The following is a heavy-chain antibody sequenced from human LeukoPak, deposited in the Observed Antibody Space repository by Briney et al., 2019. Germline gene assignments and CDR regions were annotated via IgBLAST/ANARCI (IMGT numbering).Heavy chain of an antibody. J-gene: IGHJ3*02. V-gene: IGHV1-69*05. CDR3: ARRQGAIDAFDI. D-gene: IGHD1-26*01. CDR1: GGTFSSYA. CDR2: IIPIFGTA. Sequence: SVKVSCKASGGTFSSYAISWVRQAPGQGLEWMGGIIPIFGTANYAQKFQGRVTITTDESTSTAYMELSSLRSEDTAVYYCARRQGAIDAFDIWGQGTMVTVSS.